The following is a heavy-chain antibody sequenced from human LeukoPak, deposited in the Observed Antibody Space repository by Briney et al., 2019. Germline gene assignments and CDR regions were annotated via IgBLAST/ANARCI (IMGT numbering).Heavy chain of an antibody. CDR1: GFTFDDYA. Sequence: GGSLRLSCAASGFTFDDYAMQWVRQAPGKGLEWVSGISWNSGSIGYADSVKGRFTISRDNAKNSLYLQMNRLRAEDTALYYCAKVGSIAVAGTANPPYYFDYWGQGTLVTVSS. CDR3: AKVGSIAVAGTANPPYYFDY. J-gene: IGHJ4*02. D-gene: IGHD6-19*01. CDR2: ISWNSGSI. V-gene: IGHV3-9*01.